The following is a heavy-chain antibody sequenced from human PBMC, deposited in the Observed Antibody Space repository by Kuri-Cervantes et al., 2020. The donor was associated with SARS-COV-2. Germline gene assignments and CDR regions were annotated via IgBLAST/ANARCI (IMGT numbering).Heavy chain of an antibody. J-gene: IGHJ3*02. Sequence: GESLKISCAASGFTFSDYAMHWVRQAPGKGLQWLAVISYDGGNKYYADSVKARFTIFRDNSKNMVWLQMNSLRAEDTALYYCAKDFVSSSWKGGDAFDIWGQGTMVTVSS. CDR1: GFTFSDYA. CDR3: AKDFVSSSWKGGDAFDI. D-gene: IGHD6-13*01. V-gene: IGHV3-30-3*01. CDR2: ISYDGGNK.